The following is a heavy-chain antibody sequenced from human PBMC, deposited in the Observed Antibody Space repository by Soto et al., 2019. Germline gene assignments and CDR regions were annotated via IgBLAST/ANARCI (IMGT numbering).Heavy chain of an antibody. D-gene: IGHD3-22*01. J-gene: IGHJ4*02. CDR2: IIPIFGTA. CDR1: GGTFSSYA. Sequence: SVKVSCKASGGTFSSYAISWVRQAPGQGLEWMGGIIPIFGTANYAQKFQGRVTITADESTSTAYMELSSLRSEDTAVYYCARGLLEPYYYDSSGSPGSYWGQGTLVTVSS. V-gene: IGHV1-69*13. CDR3: ARGLLEPYYYDSSGSPGSY.